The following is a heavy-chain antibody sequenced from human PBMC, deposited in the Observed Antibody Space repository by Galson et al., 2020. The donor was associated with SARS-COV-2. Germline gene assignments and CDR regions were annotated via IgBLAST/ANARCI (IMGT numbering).Heavy chain of an antibody. V-gene: IGHV4-39*01. CDR3: ARLILAGYYSFYYFDF. CDR2: IYYTESN. D-gene: IGHD3-9*01. Sequence: SETLSLTCTAPGGSISTSNFYWGWIRQPPGDGLECIGSIYYTESNYYNPSLTSRVTMSVDTSRNQFPLKLSSVTAADTAVYYCARLILAGYYSFYYFDFWGQGTLVTVSS. CDR1: GGSISTSNFY. J-gene: IGHJ4*02.